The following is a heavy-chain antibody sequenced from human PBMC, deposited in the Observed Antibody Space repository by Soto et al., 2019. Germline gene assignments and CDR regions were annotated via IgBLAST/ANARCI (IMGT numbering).Heavy chain of an antibody. D-gene: IGHD3-22*01. V-gene: IGHV3-23*01. J-gene: IGHJ4*02. CDR1: GITISNYP. CDR2: ISGSGDRT. Sequence: EVQLLESGGGLVQPGGSLRLSCAASGITISNYPMSWVRQAPGKGLDWVSGISGSGDRTYYADSAKGRFTISKDISRSSLCLQLDSLGVEGTAVYFCVEDDGGYPSTAPHWGQGTLVTVSS. CDR3: VEDDGGYPSTAPH.